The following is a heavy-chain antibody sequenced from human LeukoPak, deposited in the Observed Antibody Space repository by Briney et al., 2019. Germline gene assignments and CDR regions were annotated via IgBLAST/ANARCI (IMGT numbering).Heavy chain of an antibody. CDR2: ISSSSSYI. CDR3: AIVSSSLYDAFDI. CDR1: GFTFSSYS. J-gene: IGHJ3*02. Sequence: GGSLRLSCAASGFTFSSYSMNWVHQAPGKGLEWVSSISSSSSYIYYADSVKGRFTISRDNAKNSLYLQMNSLRAEDTAVYYCAIVSSSLYDAFDIWGQGTMVTVSS. V-gene: IGHV3-21*01. D-gene: IGHD6-6*01.